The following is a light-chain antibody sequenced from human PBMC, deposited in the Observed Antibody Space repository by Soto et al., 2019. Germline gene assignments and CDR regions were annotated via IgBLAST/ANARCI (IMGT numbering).Light chain of an antibody. CDR1: QSVRTNY. CDR3: RQHGSSPLFS. V-gene: IGKV3-20*01. Sequence: EIVLTQSPGTLSLSPGERATLSCRASQSVRTNYLAWYQQRPGQAPRLLIYGTSNRATGIPDRFSGSGCGTDFSLTISSLEPEDFAVYYCRQHGSSPLFSFGPGTKLDFK. J-gene: IGKJ3*01. CDR2: GTS.